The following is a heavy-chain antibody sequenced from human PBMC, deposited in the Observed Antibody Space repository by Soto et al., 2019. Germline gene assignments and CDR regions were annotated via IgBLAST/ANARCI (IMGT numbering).Heavy chain of an antibody. CDR3: VSALGYCSGGSVNRGYYYYDGMHS. V-gene: IGHV3-30-3*01. CDR2: ISYDGSNK. CDR1: GFTFSSYA. Sequence: QTGGSLRLSCAASGFTFSSYAMHWVRKAPGKGLEWVAVISYDGSNKYYADSVKGRFTISRDNSKNTLYLQMNSLRAEDTAVYYWVSALGYCSGGSVNRGYYYYDGMHSWGQGTRLTVSS. D-gene: IGHD2-15*01. J-gene: IGHJ6*02.